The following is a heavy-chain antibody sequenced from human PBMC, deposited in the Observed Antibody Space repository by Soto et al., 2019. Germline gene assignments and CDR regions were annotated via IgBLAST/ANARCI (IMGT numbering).Heavy chain of an antibody. CDR2: INADGTST. V-gene: IGHV3-74*01. CDR1: GFTLSNSW. CDR3: VKVLARGVGVPRFYFDS. J-gene: IGHJ4*02. Sequence: GSLRLSCAASGFTLSNSWMHWVRQVSGKGLEWVSRINADGTSTSYADSVKGRFTISRDNAKNTLYLHVNSLRAEDTAVYYCVKVLARGVGVPRFYFDSWGQGALVTVSS. D-gene: IGHD2-2*01.